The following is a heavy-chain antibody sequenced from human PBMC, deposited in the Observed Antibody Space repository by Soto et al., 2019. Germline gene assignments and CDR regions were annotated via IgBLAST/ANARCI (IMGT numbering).Heavy chain of an antibody. D-gene: IGHD6-13*01. Sequence: QITLKESGPTLVKPTETLTLTCTFSGFSLSASGVGVGWIRQPPGKALEWLAVVYGNDDKHYSPSLKSRLTIPKDTSKNQVVLTMTNLDPLDTATYYCARRRPAANPYYCDYWGQGSLVTVSS. V-gene: IGHV2-5*01. CDR2: VYGNDDK. J-gene: IGHJ4*02. CDR1: GFSLSASGVG. CDR3: ARRRPAANPYYCDY.